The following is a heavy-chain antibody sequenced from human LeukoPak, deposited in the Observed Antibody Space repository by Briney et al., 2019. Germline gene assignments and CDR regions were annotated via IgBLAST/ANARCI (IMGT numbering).Heavy chain of an antibody. V-gene: IGHV4-34*01. J-gene: IGHJ6*04. CDR3: ARGLRQGGAWSWGPKEKSYQNMDV. D-gene: IGHD2-8*02. CDR2: INPRGST. CDR1: GGSFSSHY. Sequence: IPSETLSLTCAVYGGSFSSHYWTWIRQPPGKGLEWIGEINPRGSTNYNPSLESRVTVSADTSRNQLSLSLTSVTAADSAVYFCARGLRQGGAWSWGPKEKSYQNMDVWGTGTMVIVSS.